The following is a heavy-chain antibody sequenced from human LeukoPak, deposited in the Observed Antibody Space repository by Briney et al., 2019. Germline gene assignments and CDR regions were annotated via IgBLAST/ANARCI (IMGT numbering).Heavy chain of an antibody. CDR2: ISTCGGDT. CDR1: GFTFSNYA. J-gene: IGHJ4*02. V-gene: IGHV3-23*01. CDR3: AKGSAQCYFEY. D-gene: IGHD6-19*01. Sequence: GGSLRLSCAASGFTFSNYAMYWVRRAPGKGLEWVSAISTCGGDTFYPDSMRGRFTISRDNSKNTLYLQMNSLRAEDTAVYFCAKGSAQCYFEYWGQGTPVTVSS.